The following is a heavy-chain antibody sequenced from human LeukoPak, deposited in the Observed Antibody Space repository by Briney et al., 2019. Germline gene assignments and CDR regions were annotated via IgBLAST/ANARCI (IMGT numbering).Heavy chain of an antibody. D-gene: IGHD2-15*01. Sequence: GGSLRLSCAASGFTFSSYSMTWVRQAPGKGLEWVSYISSSSSTIYYADSVKGRFTISRDNAKNSLYLQMNSLRAEDTAVYYCARGYCSGGSCYQMDVWGQGTTVTVSS. CDR2: ISSSSSTI. CDR3: ARGYCSGGSCYQMDV. V-gene: IGHV3-48*01. CDR1: GFTFSSYS. J-gene: IGHJ6*02.